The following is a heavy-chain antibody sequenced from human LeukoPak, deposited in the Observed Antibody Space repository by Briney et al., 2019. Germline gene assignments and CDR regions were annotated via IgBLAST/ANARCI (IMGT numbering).Heavy chain of an antibody. J-gene: IGHJ5*02. Sequence: PSETLSLTCTVSGGPISTYYWSWIRQPPGKGLEWIGYVHYSASTNYNPSLKSRVTISVDMSKNQFSLKLSSVTAADTAVYYCARGRGGSGSYSPPYNWFDPWGQGTLVTVSS. CDR2: VHYSAST. CDR3: ARGRGGSGSYSPPYNWFDP. CDR1: GGPISTYY. D-gene: IGHD3-10*01. V-gene: IGHV4-59*12.